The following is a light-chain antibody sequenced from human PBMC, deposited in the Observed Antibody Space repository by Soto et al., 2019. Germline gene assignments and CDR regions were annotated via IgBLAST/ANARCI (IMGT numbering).Light chain of an antibody. V-gene: IGKV3-11*01. J-gene: IGKJ5*01. CDR1: QSVGTY. CDR2: DAS. Sequence: DIVLTQSAATLSWYPEGRATLSCRASQSVGTYLAWYQQKPGQAPRLLIYDASHRITGIPARFSGSGSGTDFTLTISSLEPEDFAVYYCQQRSNWPPITFGQGTRLEIK. CDR3: QQRSNWPPIT.